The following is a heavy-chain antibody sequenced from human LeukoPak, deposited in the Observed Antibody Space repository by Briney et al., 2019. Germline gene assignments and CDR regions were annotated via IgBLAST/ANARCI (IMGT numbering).Heavy chain of an antibody. CDR1: GFTLRMYD. CDR3: AREAIGPGRYYHLDV. CDR2: IGPGGDT. Sequence: GGPLRLSCEASGFTLRMYDVHWVRQATGKGLEWVSAIGPGGDTYYAGSVKGRFSISREDAKNSFYLQMNSLTAEDTAIYFCAREAIGPGRYYHLDVWGRGTTVTVSS. V-gene: IGHV3-13*01. J-gene: IGHJ6*04. D-gene: IGHD3-10*01.